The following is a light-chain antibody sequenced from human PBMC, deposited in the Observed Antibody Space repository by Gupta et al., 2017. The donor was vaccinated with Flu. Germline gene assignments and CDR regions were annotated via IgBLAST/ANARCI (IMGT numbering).Light chain of an antibody. CDR1: QSIGNY. J-gene: IGKJ1*01. CDR3: QQSSLSPWT. CDR2: AAF. V-gene: IGKV1-39*01. Sequence: DIQVTQSPSSLSASVGDRVTITCRASQSIGNYLNWYQQMPERAPKLLIYAAFTLQSGVPSRFRGSGSGTDFTLTISSLQPEDFGTYWCQQSSLSPWTFGQGTTVEIK.